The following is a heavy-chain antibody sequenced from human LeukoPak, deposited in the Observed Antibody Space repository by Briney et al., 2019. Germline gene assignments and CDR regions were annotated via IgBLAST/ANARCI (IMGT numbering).Heavy chain of an antibody. Sequence: GGSLTLSCVATGFTFTNYWMSWVRQTVGKGLECVAKIREDGSETHYVDSVKGRLTISRDNARNSLFLQMNNLRAEDTAVYYCARDYRGGWNDYWGQGTLVTLSS. J-gene: IGHJ4*02. CDR1: GFTFTNYW. D-gene: IGHD1-26*01. CDR2: IREDGSET. CDR3: ARDYRGGWNDY. V-gene: IGHV3-7*01.